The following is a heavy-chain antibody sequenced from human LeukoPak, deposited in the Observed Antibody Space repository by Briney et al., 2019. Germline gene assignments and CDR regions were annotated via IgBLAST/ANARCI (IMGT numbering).Heavy chain of an antibody. D-gene: IGHD4-17*01. V-gene: IGHV1-2*02. Sequence: ASVKVSCKAFGYTFTSNYMYWVRQAPGQGLEWMGWINPNSGGTNYAQKFQGRVTMTRDTSISTAYMELSRLRSDDTAVYYCARDGVPYGDYVNWFDPWGQGTLVTVSS. J-gene: IGHJ5*02. CDR3: ARDGVPYGDYVNWFDP. CDR2: INPNSGGT. CDR1: GYTFTSNY.